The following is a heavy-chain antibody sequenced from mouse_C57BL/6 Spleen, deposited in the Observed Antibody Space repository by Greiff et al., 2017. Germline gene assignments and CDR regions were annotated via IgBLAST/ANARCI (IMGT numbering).Heavy chain of an antibody. V-gene: IGHV1-22*01. Sequence: VQLQQSGPELVKPGASVTMSCKASGYTFTDYNMHWVKQSHGTSLAWIGYINPNNGGTSYNPKFKGKATLTVNKSSSTAYMELRSLTSEDSAVYYCARGLGFDYWGQGTTLTVSS. CDR1: GYTFTDYN. J-gene: IGHJ2*01. CDR3: ARGLGFDY. CDR2: INPNNGGT.